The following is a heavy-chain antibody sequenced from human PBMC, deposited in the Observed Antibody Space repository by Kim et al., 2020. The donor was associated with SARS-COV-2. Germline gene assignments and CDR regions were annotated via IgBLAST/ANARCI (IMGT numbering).Heavy chain of an antibody. D-gene: IGHD3-16*01. CDR1: GFTFSSYW. CDR2: IKQDGSDK. CDR3: ARDFGLDY. J-gene: IGHJ4*02. Sequence: GGSLRLSCAASGFTFSSYWMTWVRQAPGRGLEWVANIKQDGSDKYYVDSMKGRFTISRDNAKNSLYLQMDSLRAEDTAVYYCARDFGLDYWGQGTLVTVSS. V-gene: IGHV3-7*03.